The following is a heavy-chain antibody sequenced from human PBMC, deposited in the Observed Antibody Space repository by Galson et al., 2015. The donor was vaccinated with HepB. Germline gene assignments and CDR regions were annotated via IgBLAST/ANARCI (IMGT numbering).Heavy chain of an antibody. CDR1: GFSFSASA. CDR2: IRSKMSNYAT. D-gene: IGHD2/OR15-2a*01. V-gene: IGHV3-73*01. CDR3: LTLGDFSGYSNR. Sequence: SLRLSCAASGFSFSASAIHWVRQASGKGPEWVGRIRSKMSNYATEYVPSLKGRFTISRDDSKNTAYLHMNSLKTEDTAVYYCLTLGDFSGYSNRWGRGTPVTVSS. J-gene: IGHJ1*01.